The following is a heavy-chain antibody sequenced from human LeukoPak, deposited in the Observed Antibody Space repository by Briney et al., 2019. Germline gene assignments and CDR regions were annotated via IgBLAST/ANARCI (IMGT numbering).Heavy chain of an antibody. CDR1: GFTFSSYA. J-gene: IGHJ4*02. CDR3: ARDKEQWELLPPSIDY. Sequence: GGSLRLSCAASGFTFSSYAMSWVRQAPGKGLEWVSAISGSGGSTYYADSVKGRFTISRDNSKNTLYLQMNSLRAEDTAVYYCARDKEQWELLPPSIDYWGQGTLVTVSS. V-gene: IGHV3-23*01. CDR2: ISGSGGST. D-gene: IGHD1-26*01.